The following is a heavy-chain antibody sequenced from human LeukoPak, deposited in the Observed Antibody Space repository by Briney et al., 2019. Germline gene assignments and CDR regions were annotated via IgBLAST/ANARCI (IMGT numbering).Heavy chain of an antibody. CDR1: GFVFSTYG. Sequence: PGGSLRLSCAASGFVFSTYGMHWVRQAPGKGLEWVAVIWDDGSNQYYVDSVRGRFTISRDNSKNTLYLQMNSLRAEDTAVYYCARDYDTSGSYFDFFDYWGQGTLVTVSS. CDR2: IWDDGSNQ. J-gene: IGHJ4*02. CDR3: ARDYDTSGSYFDFFDY. D-gene: IGHD3-22*01. V-gene: IGHV3-33*01.